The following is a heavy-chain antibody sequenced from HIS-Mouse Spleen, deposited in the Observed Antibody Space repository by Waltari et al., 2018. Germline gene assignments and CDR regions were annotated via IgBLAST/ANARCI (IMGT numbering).Heavy chain of an antibody. D-gene: IGHD6-13*01. V-gene: IGHV4-39*07. CDR2: IYYSGST. CDR3: AREIPYSSSWYDWYFDL. Sequence: QLQLQESGPGLVKPSETLSLTCTVSGGSLSSSSYYWGWIRQPPGKGLEWSGSIYYSGSTYYTPSINSRVTISLDTSKNQFSLKLSSVTAADTAVYYCAREIPYSSSWYDWYFDLWGRGTLVTVSS. J-gene: IGHJ2*01. CDR1: GGSLSSSSYY.